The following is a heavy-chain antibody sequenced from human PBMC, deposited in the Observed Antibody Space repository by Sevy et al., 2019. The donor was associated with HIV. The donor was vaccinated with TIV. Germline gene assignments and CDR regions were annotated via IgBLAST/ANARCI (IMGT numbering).Heavy chain of an antibody. D-gene: IGHD6-19*01. CDR1: GFSVSRNH. CDR2: IYIDGTT. J-gene: IGHJ4*02. V-gene: IGHV3-53*01. CDR3: ARRLSSAWYFDF. Sequence: GGSLRLSCAASGFSVSRNHINWVRQAPGKGQEWISVIYIDGTTQYADSVKGRFTISRDTSNNTVYLQVSSLRADDTAVYYCARRLSSAWYFDFWGQGTLVTVSS.